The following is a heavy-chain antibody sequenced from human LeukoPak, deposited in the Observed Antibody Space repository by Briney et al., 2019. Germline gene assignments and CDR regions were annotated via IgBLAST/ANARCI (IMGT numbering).Heavy chain of an antibody. V-gene: IGHV3-73*01. CDR1: GFTFSSYA. J-gene: IGHJ4*02. CDR2: IRSKANSYAT. Sequence: PGGSLRLSCAASGFTFSSYAMSWVRQASGKGLEWVGRIRSKANSYATAYAASVKGRFTISRDDSKNTAYLQMNSLKTEDTAVYYCTTLGVFDYWGQGTLVTVSS. D-gene: IGHD3-10*01. CDR3: TTLGVFDY.